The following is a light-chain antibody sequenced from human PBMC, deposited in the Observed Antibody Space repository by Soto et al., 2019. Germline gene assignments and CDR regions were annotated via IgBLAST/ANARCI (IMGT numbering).Light chain of an antibody. CDR3: QQRRNWPLT. CDR1: QSVSGG. V-gene: IGKV3-11*01. Sequence: EIVLTQSPAALSLSPGERATLSCRATQSVSGGLAWYQQKPCQAPRLLIYDTSNRATGIPARFSGSGSGTDFTLTISSLEPADFAVSYCQQRRNWPLTFGGGTKVEIK. CDR2: DTS. J-gene: IGKJ4*01.